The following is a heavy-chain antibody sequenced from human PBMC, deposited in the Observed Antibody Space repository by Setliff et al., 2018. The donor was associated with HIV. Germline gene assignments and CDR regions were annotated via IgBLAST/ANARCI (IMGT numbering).Heavy chain of an antibody. D-gene: IGHD5-18*01. CDR1: GFTFSSYA. CDR3: ARVADGYNSYFDY. V-gene: IGHV3-7*01. CDR2: IKQGGSEK. J-gene: IGHJ4*02. Sequence: PGGSLRLSCAASGFTFSSYAMSWVRQAPGKGLEWVANIKQGGSEKYYVDSVKGRFTMSRDNAKNSLFLQMHSLRAEDTAVYYCARVADGYNSYFDYWGQGTVVTVSS.